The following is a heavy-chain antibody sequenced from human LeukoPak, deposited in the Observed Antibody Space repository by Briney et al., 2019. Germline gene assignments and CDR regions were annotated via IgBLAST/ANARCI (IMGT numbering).Heavy chain of an antibody. CDR2: IIPIFGTA. CDR1: GGTFSSYA. Sequence: ASVKVSCKASGGTFSSYAISWVRQAPGQGLEWMGGIIPIFGTANYAQKFQGRVTITTDESTSTAYMVLSSLRSEDTAVYYCARGYFDWLSLDYWGQGTLVIVSS. D-gene: IGHD3-9*01. CDR3: ARGYFDWLSLDY. V-gene: IGHV1-69*05. J-gene: IGHJ4*02.